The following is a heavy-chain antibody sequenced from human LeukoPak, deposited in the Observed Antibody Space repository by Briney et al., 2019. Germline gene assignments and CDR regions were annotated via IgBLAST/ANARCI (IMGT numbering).Heavy chain of an antibody. CDR3: ARDPMVVTADYYFDY. V-gene: IGHV3-33*08. Sequence: PGRSLRLSCAASGFTFSSYGMHWVRQAPGKGLEWVAVIWYDGSNKYYADSVKGRFTISRDNSKNTLYLQMNSLRAEGTAVYYCARDPMVVTADYYFDYWGQGTLVTVSS. CDR1: GFTFSSYG. CDR2: IWYDGSNK. J-gene: IGHJ4*02. D-gene: IGHD2-21*02.